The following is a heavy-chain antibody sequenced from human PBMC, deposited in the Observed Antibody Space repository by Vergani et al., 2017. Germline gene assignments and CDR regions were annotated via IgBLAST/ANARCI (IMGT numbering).Heavy chain of an antibody. CDR2: VNWNGVGS. Sequence: EVQLVEFGGRVVRPGGSLRLSCIASGFKFDDYGMNWVRHVPGKGLEWVAGVNWNGVGSAYADSVRGRFIISRDNAKNSLFLQMNSLRVEDTALYYCATIDSSGYYPSYNVPDYWGQGTQVTVSS. CDR3: ATIDSSGYYPSYNVPDY. D-gene: IGHD3-22*01. CDR1: GFKFDDYG. J-gene: IGHJ4*02. V-gene: IGHV3-20*04.